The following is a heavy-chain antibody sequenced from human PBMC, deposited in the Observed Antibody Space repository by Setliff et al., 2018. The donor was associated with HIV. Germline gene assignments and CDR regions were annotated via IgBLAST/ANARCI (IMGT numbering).Heavy chain of an antibody. CDR3: ARDDGSGRHLLDY. V-gene: IGHV4-61*09. Sequence: PSETLSLTCTVSGGSISSGDYYWSWIRQPAGKRLEWIGHIYTSGSTKYNPSLKSRVTISVDTSKNQFSLKLSSVTAADTAVYYCARDDGSGRHLLDYWGQGTLVTVSS. D-gene: IGHD3-10*01. CDR2: IYTSGST. CDR1: GGSISSGDYY. J-gene: IGHJ4*02.